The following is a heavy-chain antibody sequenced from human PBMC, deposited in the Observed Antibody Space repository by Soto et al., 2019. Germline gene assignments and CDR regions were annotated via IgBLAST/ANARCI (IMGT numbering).Heavy chain of an antibody. CDR1: GGSVSSDNYY. CDR2: IYYSGST. J-gene: IGHJ6*02. Sequence: SETLSLTCTVSGGSVSSDNYYWSWIRQPPGKGLEWIAYIYYSGSTNYNPSLKSRVTISVDTSKNQFSLKLSSVTAADTAVYYCARGGSMDFWSGYDGMDVWGQGTTVTVSS. V-gene: IGHV4-30-4*01. D-gene: IGHD3-3*01. CDR3: ARGGSMDFWSGYDGMDV.